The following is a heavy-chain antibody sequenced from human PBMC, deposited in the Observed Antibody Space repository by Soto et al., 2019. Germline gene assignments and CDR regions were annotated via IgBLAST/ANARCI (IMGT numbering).Heavy chain of an antibody. CDR2: IDPSDSYA. D-gene: IGHD5-18*01. Sequence: GESLKISCKGSGYSFTSYWISWVRQMPGKGLEWMGRIDPSDSYANYSPSFQGHVTISADKSISPAYLQWSSLKASDTAMYYCASAVDTAMEEYYFDYWGQGTLGTVS. V-gene: IGHV5-10-1*01. CDR3: ASAVDTAMEEYYFDY. J-gene: IGHJ4*02. CDR1: GYSFTSYW.